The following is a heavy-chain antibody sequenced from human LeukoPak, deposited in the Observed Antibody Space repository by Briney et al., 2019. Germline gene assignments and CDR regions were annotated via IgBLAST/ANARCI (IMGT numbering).Heavy chain of an antibody. V-gene: IGHV3-30*02. Sequence: QTGGSLRLSCAASGFTFSSYGMHWVRQAPGKGLEWVAFIRYDGSNKYYADSVKGRFTISRDNSKNTLYLQMNSLRAEDTAVYYCAKYWLVLPTDLEWSYFDYWGQGTLVTVSS. D-gene: IGHD6-19*01. CDR3: AKYWLVLPTDLEWSYFDY. CDR2: IRYDGSNK. CDR1: GFTFSSYG. J-gene: IGHJ4*02.